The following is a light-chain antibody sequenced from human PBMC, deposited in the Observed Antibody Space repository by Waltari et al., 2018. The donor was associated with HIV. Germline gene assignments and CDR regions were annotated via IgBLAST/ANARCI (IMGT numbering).Light chain of an antibody. CDR3: GTWDTSLSAGV. CDR2: DNN. CDR1: SSNISNNY. V-gene: IGLV1-51*01. J-gene: IGLJ2*01. Sequence: QSVLTQPPAVSAAPGQTVTIYCSGSSSNISNNYVSCSQQLPGTAPKLLIYDNNRRSSGIPDRFSGSKSGTSATLAIAGLQTGDEADYYCGTWDTSLSAGVFGGGTKVTVL.